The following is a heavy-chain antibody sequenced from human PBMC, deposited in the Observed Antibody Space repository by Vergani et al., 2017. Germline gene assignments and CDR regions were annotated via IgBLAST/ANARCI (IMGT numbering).Heavy chain of an antibody. CDR2: MNPNSGKT. CDR1: GYTFTSYD. V-gene: IGHV1-8*01. Sequence: QEQLVQSGSELKKPGASVKVSCKASGYTFTSYDINWVRQATGQGLEWMGWMNPNSGKTGYAQKFQGRVTMTRNTSISTAYMELSSLRSEDTAVYYCARVAGGGWTTVTWFSPWGQGTLVTVSS. CDR3: ARVAGGGWTTVTWFSP. J-gene: IGHJ5*02. D-gene: IGHD4-11*01.